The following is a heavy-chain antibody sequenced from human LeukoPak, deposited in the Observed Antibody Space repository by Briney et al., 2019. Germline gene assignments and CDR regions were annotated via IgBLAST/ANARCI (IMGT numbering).Heavy chain of an antibody. CDR2: ISAYNGNT. CDR1: GYTFTSYG. Sequence: ASVKVSCKASGYTFTSYGISWVRQAPGQGLEWMGWISAYNGNTNYAQKLQGRVTITTDTSTSTAYMELRSLRSDDTAVYYCARGGYCSSTSCYPPIYYYYGMDVWGQGTTVTVSS. J-gene: IGHJ6*02. D-gene: IGHD2-2*01. V-gene: IGHV1-18*01. CDR3: ARGGYCSSTSCYPPIYYYYGMDV.